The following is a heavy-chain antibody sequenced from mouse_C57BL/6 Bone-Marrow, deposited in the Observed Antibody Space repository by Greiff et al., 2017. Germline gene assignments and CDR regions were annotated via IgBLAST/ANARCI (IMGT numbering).Heavy chain of an antibody. V-gene: IGHV1-55*01. CDR3: ARHYYSNYWYVDV. D-gene: IGHD2-5*01. CDR2: IYPGSGST. J-gene: IGHJ1*03. Sequence: QVQLQQPGAELVKPGASVKLSCKASGYTFTSYWITWVKQRPGQGLEWIGNIYPGSGSTNYNEKFKSKATLTVDTSSSTAYMQLSSLTSEDSAVYYCARHYYSNYWYVDVGGRGTRITV. CDR1: GYTFTSYW.